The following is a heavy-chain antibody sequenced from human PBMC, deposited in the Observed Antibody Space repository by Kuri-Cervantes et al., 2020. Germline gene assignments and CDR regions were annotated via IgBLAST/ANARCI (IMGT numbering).Heavy chain of an antibody. CDR1: GFTFVSYA. D-gene: IGHD2-21*01. V-gene: IGHV3-23*01. CDR3: ATIDSNVISNFEGMDV. Sequence: GESLKISCATSGFTFVSYAMTWVRQGPRKVLEWVARITGAGSSTYFADSVKGRFTTSRDNSKNALYLQMNSLKAEDTAVYYCATIDSNVISNFEGMDVWGQGTTVTVSS. J-gene: IGHJ6*02. CDR2: ITGAGSST.